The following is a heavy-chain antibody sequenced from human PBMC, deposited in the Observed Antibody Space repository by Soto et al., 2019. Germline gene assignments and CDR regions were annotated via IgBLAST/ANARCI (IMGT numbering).Heavy chain of an antibody. J-gene: IGHJ6*02. CDR3: ARHDSIVGATPSATRYYYYGMDV. CDR2: IDPSDSYT. V-gene: IGHV5-10-1*01. CDR1: GYSFTSYW. D-gene: IGHD1-26*01. Sequence: PGESLKISCKGSGYSFTSYWISWVRQMPGKGLEWMGRIDPSDSYTNYSPSFQGHATISADKSISTAYLQWSSLKASDTAMYYCARHDSIVGATPSATRYYYYGMDVWGQGTTVTVSS.